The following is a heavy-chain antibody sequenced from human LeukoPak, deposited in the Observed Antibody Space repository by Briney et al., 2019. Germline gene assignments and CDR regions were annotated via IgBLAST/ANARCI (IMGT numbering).Heavy chain of an antibody. J-gene: IGHJ6*02. Sequence: ASVKVSCKASGYTFTSYDINWVRQATGQGLEWMGWMNPNSGNTGYAQKFQGRVTMTRNTSISTAYMELSSLRSEDTAVYYCAAPSGWPYYYGMDVWGQGTTVTVSS. CDR2: MNPNSGNT. CDR3: AAPSGWPYYYGMDV. V-gene: IGHV1-8*01. CDR1: GYTFTSYD. D-gene: IGHD6-25*01.